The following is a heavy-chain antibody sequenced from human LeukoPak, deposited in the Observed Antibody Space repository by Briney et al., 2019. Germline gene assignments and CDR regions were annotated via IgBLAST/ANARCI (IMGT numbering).Heavy chain of an antibody. Sequence: ASVKVSCKASGYTFTSYGISGVRQAPGQGLEWMGWISAYNGNTNYAQKLQGRVTMTTDTSTSTAYTELRSLRSDDTAVYYCARVGTGSSSWYPGTDYYMDVWGKGTTVTVSS. CDR2: ISAYNGNT. CDR1: GYTFTSYG. D-gene: IGHD6-13*01. J-gene: IGHJ6*03. CDR3: ARVGTGSSSWYPGTDYYMDV. V-gene: IGHV1-18*01.